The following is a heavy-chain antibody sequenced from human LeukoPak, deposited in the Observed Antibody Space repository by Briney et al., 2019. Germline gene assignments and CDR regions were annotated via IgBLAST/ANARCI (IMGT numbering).Heavy chain of an antibody. CDR3: ARAGTITGTTWNWFDP. D-gene: IGHD1-7*01. CDR2: INPSGGST. V-gene: IGHV1-46*01. Sequence: ASVKVSCKASGYTFTSYYMHWVRQAPGQGLEWMGIINPSGGSTSYAQKFQGRVTMTRDMSTSTVYMEPSSLRSEDTAVYYCARAGTITGTTWNWFDPWGQGTLVTVSS. J-gene: IGHJ5*02. CDR1: GYTFTSYY.